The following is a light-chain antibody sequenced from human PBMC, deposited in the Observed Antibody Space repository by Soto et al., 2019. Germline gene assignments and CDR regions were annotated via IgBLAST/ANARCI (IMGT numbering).Light chain of an antibody. CDR1: QSLTNTF. J-gene: IGKJ1*01. CDR3: QQYAYSPRT. V-gene: IGKV3-20*01. CDR2: GVF. Sequence: IVLTQSPGTLSLSPGERATLSCRASQSLTNTFLNWYQHKPGQAPRLLIYGVFSRATGIPDRFSGTGSGTDFTLTISRLELEDSAVYFCQQYAYSPRTFGQGTKLDIK.